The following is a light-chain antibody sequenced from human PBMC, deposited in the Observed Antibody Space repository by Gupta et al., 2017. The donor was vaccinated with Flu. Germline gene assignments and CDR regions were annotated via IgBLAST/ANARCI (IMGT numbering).Light chain of an antibody. J-gene: IGLJ1*01. V-gene: IGLV2-14*01. CDR2: EVS. CDR1: STDVGVYNY. CDR3: SSYTTSSTLV. Sequence: QSALTQPASVSGSPGQSITISCTGTSTDVGVYNYVSWYQQHPGKAPKLMIYEVSNRPSGVPNRFSGSKSGNTASLTISGRQAEDEADYHCSSYTTSSTLVFGTGTKVTVL.